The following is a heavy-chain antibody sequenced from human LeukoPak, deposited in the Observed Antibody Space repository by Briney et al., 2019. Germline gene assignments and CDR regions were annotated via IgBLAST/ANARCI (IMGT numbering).Heavy chain of an antibody. CDR1: GFAVSSVY. Sequence: PGGSLRLSCAASGFAVSSVYMTWVGQAPGKGLNWVSVIFSGGITYYTDPVKGRFSLSPHTSENTLCLQINTLRHEATPVCYCGRVGVGAVAGNYLDYWGQGTLVTVSS. J-gene: IGHJ4*02. CDR3: GRVGVGAVAGNYLDY. D-gene: IGHD6-19*01. V-gene: IGHV3-53*04. CDR2: IFSGGIT.